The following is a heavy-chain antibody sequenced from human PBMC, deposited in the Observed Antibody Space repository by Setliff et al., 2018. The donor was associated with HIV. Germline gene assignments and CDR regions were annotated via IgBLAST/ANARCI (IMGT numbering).Heavy chain of an antibody. CDR3: ARDRTPYYYDSSGYYGYYFDY. J-gene: IGHJ4*02. V-gene: IGHV4-61*09. CDR2: TYTSGST. D-gene: IGHD3-22*01. Sequence: SETLSLTCTVSGGSISSGSYYWSWIRQPAGKGLEWIGHTYTSGSTNYNPSLKSRVTISVDTSKNQFSLKLSSVTAADTAVYYCARDRTPYYYDSSGYYGYYFDYWGQGTQVTVSS. CDR1: GGSISSGSYY.